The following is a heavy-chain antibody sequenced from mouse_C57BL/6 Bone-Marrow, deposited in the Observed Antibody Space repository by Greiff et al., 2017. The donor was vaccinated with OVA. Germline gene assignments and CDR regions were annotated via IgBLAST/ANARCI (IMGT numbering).Heavy chain of an antibody. J-gene: IGHJ2*01. CDR1: GYTFTSYW. Sequence: QVQLQQPGAELVMPGASVKLSCKASGYTFTSYWMHWVKQRPGQGLEWIGEIDPSDSYTNYNQKFKGKSTLTVDKSSSTAYMQLSSLTSEDSAVDYCALGAHRVYYFDYWGQGTTLTVSS. V-gene: IGHV1-69*01. CDR2: IDPSDSYT. D-gene: IGHD3-3*01. CDR3: ALGAHRVYYFDY.